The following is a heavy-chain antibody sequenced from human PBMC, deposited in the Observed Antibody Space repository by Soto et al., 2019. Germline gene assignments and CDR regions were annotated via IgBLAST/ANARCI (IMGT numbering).Heavy chain of an antibody. D-gene: IGHD3-3*01. Sequence: EVQLVESGGGLVQPGGSLRLSCAASGFTVSSNYMSWVRQAPGKGLEWVSVIYSGGSTYYADSVKGRFTISRDNSKNTLYLQMNSLRAEDTAVYYCARESPYDFWSGHNYYYYIDVWGKGTTVTVSS. J-gene: IGHJ6*03. CDR3: ARESPYDFWSGHNYYYYIDV. CDR1: GFTVSSNY. V-gene: IGHV3-66*01. CDR2: IYSGGST.